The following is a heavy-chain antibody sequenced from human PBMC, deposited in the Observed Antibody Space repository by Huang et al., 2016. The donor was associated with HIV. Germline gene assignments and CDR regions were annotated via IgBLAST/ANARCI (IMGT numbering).Heavy chain of an antibody. V-gene: IGHV1-24*01. Sequence: QVQLVQSRAEVKKPGASVKVSCKVSEYTLTEFSIHWVRQPPGKGLEWMGGFDPEIGETIYAQKFQGRVTMTEDTSTETAVMELSGLRPEDTAVYYCATGFDVFFDFWGQGTLVTVSS. D-gene: IGHD3-9*01. CDR2: FDPEIGET. J-gene: IGHJ4*02. CDR3: ATGFDVFFDF. CDR1: EYTLTEFS.